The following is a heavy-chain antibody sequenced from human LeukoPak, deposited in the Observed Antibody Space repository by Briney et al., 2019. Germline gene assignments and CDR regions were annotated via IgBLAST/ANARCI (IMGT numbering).Heavy chain of an antibody. D-gene: IGHD3-22*01. J-gene: IGHJ4*02. Sequence: GGSLRLSCAASGFTFDDYGMSWVRQAPGKGLEWVSTISGTGGSTYYADSVKGRFTISRDNSKNTMYLQMNSLRAEDTAVYYCAKFQANYYDSSGYGCFDYWGQGTLVTVSS. CDR3: AKFQANYYDSSGYGCFDY. CDR2: ISGTGGST. V-gene: IGHV3-23*01. CDR1: GFTFDDYG.